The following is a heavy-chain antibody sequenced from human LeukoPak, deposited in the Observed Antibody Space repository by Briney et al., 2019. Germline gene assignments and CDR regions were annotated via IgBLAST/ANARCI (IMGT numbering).Heavy chain of an antibody. CDR2: IYYSGST. J-gene: IGHJ4*02. V-gene: IGHV4-39*07. Sequence: PSETLSLTCTVSGGSISSSSYYWGWIRQPPGKGLEWIGSIYYSGSTNYNPSLKSRVTISVDKSKNQFSLKLSSVTAADTAVYYCAGSLNAAIDYWGQGTLVTVSS. CDR3: AGSLNAAIDY. D-gene: IGHD3-10*01. CDR1: GGSISSSSYY.